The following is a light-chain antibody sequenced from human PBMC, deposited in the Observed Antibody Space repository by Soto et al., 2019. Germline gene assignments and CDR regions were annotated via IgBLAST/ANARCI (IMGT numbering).Light chain of an antibody. CDR3: QQYGSSGT. Sequence: EMGLAQSPGTLSLSPGERPTLSCRASQSVSNNYLAWYQQKPGQAPRLLIYGASNRATGIPDRFSGSGSGTDFTLTISRLEPEDFAVYYCQQYGSSGTFGQGTKVDIK. CDR2: GAS. V-gene: IGKV3-20*01. J-gene: IGKJ1*01. CDR1: QSVSNNY.